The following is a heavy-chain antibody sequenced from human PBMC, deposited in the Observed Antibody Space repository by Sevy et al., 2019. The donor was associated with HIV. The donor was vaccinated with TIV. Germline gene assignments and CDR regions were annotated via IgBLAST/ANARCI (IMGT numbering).Heavy chain of an antibody. Sequence: GGSLRLSCSASGFNISPYALHWVRQTPGKGLQWLAVISKDGTNKDYADFVKGRFSLSRDNSKNTLYLQMCNLRPEDTAVYYCATEGYYYDSHSADWFDPWGQGTLVTVSS. V-gene: IGHV3-30*04. CDR2: ISKDGTNK. CDR1: GFNISPYA. CDR3: ATEGYYYDSHSADWFDP. J-gene: IGHJ5*02. D-gene: IGHD3-22*01.